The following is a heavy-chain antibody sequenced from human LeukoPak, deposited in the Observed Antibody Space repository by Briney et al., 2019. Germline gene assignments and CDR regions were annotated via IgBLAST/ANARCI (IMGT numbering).Heavy chain of an antibody. D-gene: IGHD6-19*01. CDR2: IIPILGIA. V-gene: IGHV1-69*04. Sequence: SVKVSCKASGGTFNNYAFSWVRQAPGQGLEWMGRIIPILGIANYAQKFQGRVTITADKSTSTAYMELSSLGSEDTAVYYCARGGYGHGWSFDYWGQETLVTVSS. J-gene: IGHJ4*02. CDR1: GGTFNNYA. CDR3: ARGGYGHGWSFDY.